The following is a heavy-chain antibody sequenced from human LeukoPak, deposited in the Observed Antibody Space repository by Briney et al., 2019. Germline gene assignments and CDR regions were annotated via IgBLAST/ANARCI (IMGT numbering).Heavy chain of an antibody. CDR3: ARPKTYYYYGMDV. CDR1: GLTVGSNY. Sequence: PGGSLRLSCAASGLTVGSNYMNWVRQAPGKGLEWVSVIYSGGNTYYADSVKGRFTISRDNSKNTLYLQMNSLRAEDTAVYYCARPKTYYYYGMDVWGQGTTVTVSS. CDR2: IYSGGNT. V-gene: IGHV3-53*01. J-gene: IGHJ6*02.